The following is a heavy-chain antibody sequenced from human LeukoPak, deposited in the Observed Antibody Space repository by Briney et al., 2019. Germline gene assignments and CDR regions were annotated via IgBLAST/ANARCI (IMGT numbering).Heavy chain of an antibody. V-gene: IGHV4-61*02. J-gene: IGHJ5*02. CDR2: IYTSGST. D-gene: IGHD3-3*01. CDR3: ARDHLANLASRLFDP. Sequence: SETLSLTCTVSGGSISSGSYYWSWIRQPAGKGLEWIGRIYTSGSTNYNPSLKSRVTISVDTSKNQFSLKLSSVTAADTAVYYCARDHLANLASRLFDPWGQGTLVTVSS. CDR1: GGSISSGSYY.